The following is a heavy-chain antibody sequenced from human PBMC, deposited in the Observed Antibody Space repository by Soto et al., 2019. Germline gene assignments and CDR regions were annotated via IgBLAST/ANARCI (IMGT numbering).Heavy chain of an antibody. CDR2: FYHTGST. Sequence: QVKLQESGPGLLKPSQTLSLTCSVSGGSLSSGFYYWSWIRQPPGKGLEWSGYFYHTGSTYYNPSLKGRLTISKDMTKNQFSLNLMSVTAADTAVYYCARAAATTAAGYYYYGLDVWGQGTTVTVSS. J-gene: IGHJ6*02. D-gene: IGHD6-25*01. CDR1: GGSLSSGFYY. CDR3: ARAAATTAAGYYYYGLDV. V-gene: IGHV4-30-4*01.